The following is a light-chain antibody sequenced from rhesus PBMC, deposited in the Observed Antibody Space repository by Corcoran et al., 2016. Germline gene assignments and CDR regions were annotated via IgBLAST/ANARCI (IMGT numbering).Light chain of an antibody. V-gene: IGKV1-22*01. CDR2: AAS. CDR3: QQYDSRPYN. J-gene: IGKJ2*01. CDR1: QSISSW. Sequence: DIQMTQSPSSLFASLGDTVTITCRASQSISSWLAWYQQKPGKAPNLLIFAASTLQSGVPSRFSGGGSGTNFTLTISSLQSEDSAAYFCQQYDSRPYNFGQGTKVEIK.